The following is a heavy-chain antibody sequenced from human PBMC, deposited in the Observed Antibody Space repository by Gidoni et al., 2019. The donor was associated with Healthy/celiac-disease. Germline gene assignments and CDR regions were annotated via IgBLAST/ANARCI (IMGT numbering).Heavy chain of an antibody. V-gene: IGHV4-38-2*02. J-gene: IGHJ4*02. CDR1: GYSISSGYY. CDR3: ARDTPPMATDTPFDY. CDR2: IYHSGST. D-gene: IGHD5-18*01. Sequence: QVQLQESGPGLVKPSETLSLTCTVSGYSISSGYYWGWIRQPPGKGLEWIGSIYHSGSTYYNPSLKSRATISVDTSKNQFSLKLSSVTAADTAVYYCARDTPPMATDTPFDYWGQGTLVTVSS.